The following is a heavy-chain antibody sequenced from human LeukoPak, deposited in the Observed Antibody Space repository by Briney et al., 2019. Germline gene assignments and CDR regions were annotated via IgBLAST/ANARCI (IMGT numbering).Heavy chain of an antibody. CDR1: GVSISSGGYY. J-gene: IGHJ4*02. V-gene: IGHV4-31*03. CDR3: ARDGYSSSSYFDY. CDR2: MYFSGIT. Sequence: PSQTLSLTCTVSGVSISSGGYYWSWIRQHPGKGLEWIGYMYFSGITSYNPSLKSRVTISVDTSKNQFSLKLSSVTAADTAVYYCARDGYSSSSYFDYGGQGTLVTVSS. D-gene: IGHD6-6*01.